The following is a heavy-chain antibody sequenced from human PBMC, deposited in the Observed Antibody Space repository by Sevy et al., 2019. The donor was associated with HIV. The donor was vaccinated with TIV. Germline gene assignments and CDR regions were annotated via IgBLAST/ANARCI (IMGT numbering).Heavy chain of an antibody. Sequence: GGSLRLSCAASGFTFSSYGMHWVRQAPGKGLEWVAVISYVGSNKYYADSVKGRFTISRENSKNTLYLQMNSMTAEDTAVYYCAKVKIRQWLVGIDYWGQGTLVTVSS. J-gene: IGHJ4*02. CDR3: AKVKIRQWLVGIDY. D-gene: IGHD6-19*01. V-gene: IGHV3-30*18. CDR2: ISYVGSNK. CDR1: GFTFSSYG.